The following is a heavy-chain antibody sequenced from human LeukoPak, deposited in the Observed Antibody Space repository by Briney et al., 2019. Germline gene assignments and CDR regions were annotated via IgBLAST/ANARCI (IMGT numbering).Heavy chain of an antibody. CDR1: GYTFTGYY. CDR3: ARGSLTYSGSYRVDY. V-gene: IGHV1-2*02. Sequence: ASVKVSCKASGYTFTGYYMHWVRQAPGQGLEWMGWINPNSGGTNYAQKFQGRVTMTRDTSISTAYMELSRLRSDDTAVYCCARGSLTYSGSYRVDYWGQGTLVTVSS. CDR2: INPNSGGT. J-gene: IGHJ4*02. D-gene: IGHD1-26*01.